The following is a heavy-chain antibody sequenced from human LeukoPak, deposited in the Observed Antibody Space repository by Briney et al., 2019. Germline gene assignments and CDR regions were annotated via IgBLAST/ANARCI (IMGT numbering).Heavy chain of an antibody. J-gene: IGHJ4*02. Sequence: SGTLSLTCAVSGGSISSSNWWSWVRQPPGKGLEWIGEIYHSGSTNYNPSLKSRVTISVDKSKNQFSLKLSSVTAADTAVYYCARTGYDILDGYQPPLDFWGQGTLVTVSS. CDR2: IYHSGST. CDR3: ARTGYDILDGYQPPLDF. V-gene: IGHV4-4*02. CDR1: GGSISSSNW. D-gene: IGHD3-9*01.